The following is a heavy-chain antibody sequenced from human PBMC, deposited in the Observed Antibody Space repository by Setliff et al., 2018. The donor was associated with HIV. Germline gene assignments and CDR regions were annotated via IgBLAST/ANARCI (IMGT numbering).Heavy chain of an antibody. CDR3: ARGATYYYDSSGYYSLLADAFDI. CDR2: INPNSGGT. CDR1: GYTFTGYY. Sequence: GASVKVSCKASGYTFTGYYMHWVRQAPGQGLEWMGWINPNSGGTNYAQKFQGRVTMTRDTSISTAYMEVRDLRSDDTAVYYCARGATYYYDSSGYYSLLADAFDIWGQGTMVTVS. J-gene: IGHJ3*02. D-gene: IGHD3-22*01. V-gene: IGHV1-2*02.